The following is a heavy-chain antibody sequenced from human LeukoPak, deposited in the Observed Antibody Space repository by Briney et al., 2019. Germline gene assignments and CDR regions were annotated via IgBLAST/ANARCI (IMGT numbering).Heavy chain of an antibody. J-gene: IGHJ6*02. CDR3: ARLSSTLYYSMDV. CDR1: GGSISSFY. D-gene: IGHD5/OR15-5a*01. Sequence: SETLSLTCAVSGGSISSFYWTWIRQPPGKGLEWVGYIQNSAIYRAKIKSSPSLQSRVSLSIDTSKNQVSLTVNSVTAADTAVYYCARLSSTLYYSMDVWGPGTAVTVSS. CDR2: IQNSAIYRAKI. V-gene: IGHV4-59*08.